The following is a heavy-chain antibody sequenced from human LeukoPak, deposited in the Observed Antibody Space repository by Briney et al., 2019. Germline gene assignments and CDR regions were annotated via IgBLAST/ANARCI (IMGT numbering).Heavy chain of an antibody. D-gene: IGHD6-13*01. Sequence: GGSLRLSCAASGFTFSSYGMHWVRQAPGKGLEWVAVISYDGSNKYYADSVKGRFTISRDNSKNTLYLQMNSLRAEDTAVYYCAKDMRIAAAGFDYGAREPWSPSPQ. J-gene: IGHJ4*02. CDR1: GFTFSSYG. CDR2: ISYDGSNK. CDR3: AKDMRIAAAGFDY. V-gene: IGHV3-30*18.